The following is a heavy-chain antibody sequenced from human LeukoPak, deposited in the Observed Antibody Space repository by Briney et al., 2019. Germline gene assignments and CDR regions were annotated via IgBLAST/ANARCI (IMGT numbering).Heavy chain of an antibody. CDR3: ARICSGSCYGAFDI. D-gene: IGHD6-13*01. J-gene: IGHJ3*02. CDR1: GGSISSYY. V-gene: IGHV4-59*01. CDR2: IYYSGST. Sequence: PSETLSLTCTVSGGSISSYYWSWIRQPPGKGLEWIGYIYYSGSTNYNPSLKSRVTISVDTSKNQFSLKLSSVTAADTAVYYCARICSGSCYGAFDIWGQGTMVTVSS.